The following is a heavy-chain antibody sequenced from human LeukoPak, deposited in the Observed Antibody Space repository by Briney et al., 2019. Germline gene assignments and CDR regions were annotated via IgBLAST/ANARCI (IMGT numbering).Heavy chain of an antibody. CDR1: GFTFSSYW. Sequence: GGSLRLSCAASGFTFSSYWMSWVRQAPGKGLEWVANIKQDGSEKYYVDSMKGRFTISRDNAKNSLYLQMNSLRAEDTAVYYCARDLRLLWFGEPTGYWGQGTLVTVSS. J-gene: IGHJ4*02. CDR3: ARDLRLLWFGEPTGY. V-gene: IGHV3-7*04. D-gene: IGHD3-10*01. CDR2: IKQDGSEK.